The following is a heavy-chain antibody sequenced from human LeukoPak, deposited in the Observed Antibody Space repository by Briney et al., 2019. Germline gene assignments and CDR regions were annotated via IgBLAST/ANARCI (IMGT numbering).Heavy chain of an antibody. J-gene: IGHJ4*02. CDR3: ARGITYYYGSGSYDY. CDR1: GGSFSGYY. Sequence: PSETLSLTCAVYGGSFSGYYWSWIRQPPGKGLEWIGEINHSGSTNYNPSLKSRVTISVDTSKNQFSLKLSSVTAADTAVYYCARGITYYYGSGSYDYWGQGTLVTVSS. V-gene: IGHV4-34*01. CDR2: INHSGST. D-gene: IGHD3-10*01.